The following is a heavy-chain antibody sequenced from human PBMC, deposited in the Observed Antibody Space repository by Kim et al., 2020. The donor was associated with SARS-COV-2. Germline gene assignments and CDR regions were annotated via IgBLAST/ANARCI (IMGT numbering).Heavy chain of an antibody. Sequence: GGSLRLSCAASGFTFSSYAMSWVRQAPGKGLEWVSAISGSGGSTYYADSVKGRFTISRDNSKNTLYLQMNSLRAEDTAVYYCAKDRPANPGPLGEGCGYWGQGTLVTVSS. CDR2: ISGSGGST. CDR1: GFTFSSYA. J-gene: IGHJ4*02. V-gene: IGHV3-23*01. CDR3: AKDRPANPGPLGEGCGY. D-gene: IGHD2-2*01.